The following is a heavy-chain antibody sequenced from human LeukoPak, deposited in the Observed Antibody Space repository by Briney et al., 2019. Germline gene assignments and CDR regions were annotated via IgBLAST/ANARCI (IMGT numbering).Heavy chain of an antibody. CDR1: GFTFSDYY. J-gene: IGHJ3*02. V-gene: IGHV3-7*04. Sequence: GGSLRLSCAASGFTFSDYYMSWIRQAPGKGLEWVANIKQDGSEKNYVDSVKGRFTISRDNAKNSLYLQMNSLRAEDTALYYCARGGLYWHIWGQGTMVTVSS. CDR3: ARGGLYWHI. CDR2: IKQDGSEK. D-gene: IGHD2-15*01.